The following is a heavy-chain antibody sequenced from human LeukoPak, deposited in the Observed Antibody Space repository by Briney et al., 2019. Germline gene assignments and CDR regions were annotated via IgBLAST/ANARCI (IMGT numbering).Heavy chain of an antibody. D-gene: IGHD3-22*01. V-gene: IGHV3-23*01. CDR2: ISPTGGTT. CDR3: AMGQDDSSGYYTYYYGMDV. Sequence: PGGSLRLSCAASGFTFNTYAMSWVRQAPGKGLEWISAISPTGGTTKYADSVKGRFLISRDNSESTLYLQMNSLGAEDTAVYYCAMGQDDSSGYYTYYYGMDVWGQGTTVTVSS. CDR1: GFTFNTYA. J-gene: IGHJ6*02.